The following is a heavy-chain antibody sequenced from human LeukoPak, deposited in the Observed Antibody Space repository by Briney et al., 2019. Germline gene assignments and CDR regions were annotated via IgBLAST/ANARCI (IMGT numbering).Heavy chain of an antibody. D-gene: IGHD3-22*01. V-gene: IGHV3-48*03. CDR2: FAGSDTTK. J-gene: IGHJ4*02. CDR3: TTLGYHLDS. CDR1: GFDFGAYE. Sequence: PGGSPRLSCAASGFDFGAYEMNWVRQAPGKGLEWVAYFAGSDTTKYYADSVRGRFTISRDNAKKSLYLQMNSLRAEDTALYYCTTLGYHLDSWGQGTLVTVSS.